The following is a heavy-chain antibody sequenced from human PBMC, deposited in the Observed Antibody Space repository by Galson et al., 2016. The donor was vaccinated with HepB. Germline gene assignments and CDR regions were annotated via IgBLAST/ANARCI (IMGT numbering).Heavy chain of an antibody. Sequence: SLRLSCAASGFGFSSYGMSWVRQAPGKGLEWVSYISSSGHSTIYADSVKGRFTISRDNVENSVYLQMNSLTAADAGKYFCARSSATVHWGQGTLVTVSS. CDR2: ISSSGHST. CDR1: GFGFSSYG. V-gene: IGHV3-48*01. CDR3: ARSSATVH. J-gene: IGHJ4*02. D-gene: IGHD6-6*01.